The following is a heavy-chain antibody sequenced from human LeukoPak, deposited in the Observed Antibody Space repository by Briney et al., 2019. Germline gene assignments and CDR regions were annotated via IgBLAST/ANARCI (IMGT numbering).Heavy chain of an antibody. J-gene: IGHJ4*02. V-gene: IGHV4-39*01. CDR2: IYYSGST. D-gene: IGHD2-2*01. Sequence: SETLSLTCTVSGGSISGSSYYWGWIRQPPGKELEWIGSIYYSGSTYYNPSLKSRVTISVDTSKNQFSLKLSSVTAADTAVYYCARHDDIVVVPAATVAFDYWGQGTLVTVSS. CDR1: GGSISGSSYY. CDR3: ARHDDIVVVPAATVAFDY.